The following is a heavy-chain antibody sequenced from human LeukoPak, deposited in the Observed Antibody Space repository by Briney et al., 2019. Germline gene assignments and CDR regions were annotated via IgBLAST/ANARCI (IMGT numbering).Heavy chain of an antibody. CDR3: ARLGDGYNIPFDY. CDR1: GYIFTSYW. Sequence: GESLKISCKGSGYIFTSYWIGWVRQMPGKGLEWMGIIYAGDSDTRYGPSFQGQVTISADKSISTAYLQWDSLKASDSAIYYCARLGDGYNIPFDYWGQGTLVTVSS. V-gene: IGHV5-51*01. J-gene: IGHJ4*02. D-gene: IGHD5-24*01. CDR2: IYAGDSDT.